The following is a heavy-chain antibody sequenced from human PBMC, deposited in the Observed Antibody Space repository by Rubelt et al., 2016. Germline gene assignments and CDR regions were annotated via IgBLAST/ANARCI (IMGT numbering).Heavy chain of an antibody. CDR2: IYYNGSS. D-gene: IGHD3-22*01. V-gene: IGHV4-39*01. Sequence: QLQLQESGPGLVKPSETLSLTCTVSGGSISSSSYYWGWIRQPPVKGLEWIGSIYYNGSSYYNPSLKSRVTISVDTSKNQFALKLSSVTAADTAVYYCASGYDSSGYYYPDRKENWFDPWGQGTLVTVSS. CDR1: GGSISSSSYY. J-gene: IGHJ5*02. CDR3: ASGYDSSGYYYPDRKENWFDP.